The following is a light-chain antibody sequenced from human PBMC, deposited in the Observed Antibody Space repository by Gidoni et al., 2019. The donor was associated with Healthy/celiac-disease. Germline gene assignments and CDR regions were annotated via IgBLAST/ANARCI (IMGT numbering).Light chain of an antibody. J-gene: IGKJ4*01. V-gene: IGKV3-15*01. CDR3: QQYNNWPPL. Sequence: EIVMTQSPATLSVSPGERATLSCRASQSVSSNLAWYQQKPGQAPRLLIYGASTRATGIPARFSGSGSGTEFTLTISSLQSEDVAVYYCQQYNNWPPLFXGXTKVEIK. CDR2: GAS. CDR1: QSVSSN.